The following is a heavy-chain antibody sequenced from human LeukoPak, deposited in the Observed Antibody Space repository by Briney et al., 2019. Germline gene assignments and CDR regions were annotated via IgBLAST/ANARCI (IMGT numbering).Heavy chain of an antibody. D-gene: IGHD4-17*01. CDR1: GGSISSSNW. CDR3: PRRGNPYADYAY. V-gene: IGHV4-4*02. CDR2: IYHSGST. Sequence: SETLSLTCAVSGGSISSSNWWSWVRQPPGKGLEWIGEIYHSGSTNYNPSLQSRVTISVDKSKNQFSLKLSSVTAAPTAVYYCPRRGNPYADYAYWGQRTLVTAPS. J-gene: IGHJ1*01.